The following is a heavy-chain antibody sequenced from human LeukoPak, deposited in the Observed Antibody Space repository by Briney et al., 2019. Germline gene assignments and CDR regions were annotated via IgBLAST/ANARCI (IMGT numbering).Heavy chain of an antibody. J-gene: IGHJ4*02. CDR2: INPNNGGT. D-gene: IGHD5-18*01. Sequence: ASVKVSCKASGYTFTGYYMHWVRQAPGQGLEWMGWINPNNGGTNYAQKFQGRVTMTRDTSISTAYMELSRLRSDDTAVYYCARDPRGYSYGRRFDYWGQGTLVTVSS. V-gene: IGHV1-2*02. CDR3: ARDPRGYSYGRRFDY. CDR1: GYTFTGYY.